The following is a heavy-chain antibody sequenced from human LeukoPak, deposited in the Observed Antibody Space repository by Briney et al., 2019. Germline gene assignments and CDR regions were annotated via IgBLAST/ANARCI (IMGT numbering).Heavy chain of an antibody. J-gene: IGHJ4*02. Sequence: PGGSLRLSCAASGFTFSSYAMSWVRQAPGKGLEWVSAISGSGGSTYYADSVKGRFTISRDNSKDTLYLQMNSLRAEDTAVYYCAKGSFNTMVRGVITSFDYWGQGTLVTVSS. D-gene: IGHD3-10*01. V-gene: IGHV3-23*01. CDR1: GFTFSSYA. CDR2: ISGSGGST. CDR3: AKGSFNTMVRGVITSFDY.